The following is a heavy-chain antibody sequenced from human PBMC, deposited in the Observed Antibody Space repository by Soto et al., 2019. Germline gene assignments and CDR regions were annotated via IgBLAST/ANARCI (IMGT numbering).Heavy chain of an antibody. J-gene: IGHJ3*02. CDR3: ARVERGTATTVVDAFDI. Sequence: QVQLQQWGAGLLKPSETLSLTCAVFGGSVNSGNYYWSWIRQPPGKGLEWIGEMSHSCGTHFNPSLKSRVTISVDTSKNQFSLKMSSVTAADTALYDCARVERGTATTVVDAFDIWGPGTMVTVSS. CDR2: MSHSCGT. D-gene: IGHD1-1*01. CDR1: GGSVNSGNYY. V-gene: IGHV4-34*01.